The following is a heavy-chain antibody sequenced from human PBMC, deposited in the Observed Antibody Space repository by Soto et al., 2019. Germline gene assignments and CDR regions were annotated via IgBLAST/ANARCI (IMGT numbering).Heavy chain of an antibody. Sequence: QVQLVQSGAEVKKPGSSVKVSCKASGGTFSSYAISWVRQAPGQGLEWMGGIIPIFGTASYAQKFQGRVTLTADEATSTAYMELSSLRSEDTAVYYCATGPPRTDEQWLDNNWFDPWGQGTLVTVSS. CDR3: ATGPPRTDEQWLDNNWFDP. CDR2: IIPIFGTA. J-gene: IGHJ5*02. D-gene: IGHD6-19*01. V-gene: IGHV1-69*01. CDR1: GGTFSSYA.